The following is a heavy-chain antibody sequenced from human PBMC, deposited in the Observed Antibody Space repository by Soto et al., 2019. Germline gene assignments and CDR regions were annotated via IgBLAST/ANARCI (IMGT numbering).Heavy chain of an antibody. CDR1: GYTFTSYG. Sequence: QVQLVQSGTEVKRPGASVKVSCKASGYTFTSYGIIWVRQAPGQGLKWMGWISAYDGNTDYAQKLQGRVTMTTDTSTTTAYMELRSLRSDDTAVYYCARYCGGDCYTDWGQGTLVTVSS. V-gene: IGHV1-18*01. D-gene: IGHD2-21*02. J-gene: IGHJ4*02. CDR2: ISAYDGNT. CDR3: ARYCGGDCYTD.